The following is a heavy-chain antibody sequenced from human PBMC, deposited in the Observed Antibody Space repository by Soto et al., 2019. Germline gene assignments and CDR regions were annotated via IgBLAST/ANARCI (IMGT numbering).Heavy chain of an antibody. D-gene: IGHD2-2*01. Sequence: VQLVESGGGLVQPGGSLRLSCAASGSTFSSYDMHWVRQAPGKGLEWVSAIGRGGDTYYAGSVKGRFTISRENAKNTLYLQMDSLSDEDTAVYYCARDVGWPAARFDLWGQGTLVTVSP. J-gene: IGHJ5*02. V-gene: IGHV3-13*01. CDR2: IGRGGDT. CDR3: ARDVGWPAARFDL. CDR1: GSTFSSYD.